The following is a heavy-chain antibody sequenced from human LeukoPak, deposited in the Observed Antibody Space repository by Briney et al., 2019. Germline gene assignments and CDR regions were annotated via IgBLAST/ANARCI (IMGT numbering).Heavy chain of an antibody. D-gene: IGHD3-16*01. CDR2: ISGSDDST. CDR3: TKAKYYHFDY. J-gene: IGHJ4*02. Sequence: GGSLRLSCVASGFTFSSYGMSWVRQAPGKGLEWVSAISGSDDSTYYADSVRGRFTISRDVSKNTLFLQMNSLRAEDTALYYCTKAKYYHFDYWGQGTQVTVSS. V-gene: IGHV3-23*01. CDR1: GFTFSSYG.